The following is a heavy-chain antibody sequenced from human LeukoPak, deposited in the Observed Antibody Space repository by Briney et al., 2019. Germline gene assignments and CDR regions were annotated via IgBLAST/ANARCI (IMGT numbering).Heavy chain of an antibody. D-gene: IGHD3-10*01. J-gene: IGHJ4*02. CDR2: IIPIFGTA. CDR3: ARVSRESYYGSGSYYRY. Sequence: SVKVSCKPSGYTFISYGISWVRQAPGQGLEWMGGIIPIFGTANYAQKFQGRVTITADESTSTAYMELSSLRSEDTAVYYCARVSRESYYGSGSYYRYWGQGTLVTVSS. CDR1: GYTFISYG. V-gene: IGHV1-69*13.